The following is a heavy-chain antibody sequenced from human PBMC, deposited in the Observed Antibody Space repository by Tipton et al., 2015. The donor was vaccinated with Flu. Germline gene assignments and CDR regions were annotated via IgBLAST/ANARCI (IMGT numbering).Heavy chain of an antibody. Sequence: TLSLTCSVSGDSIGSDYFWGWIRQPPGKGLEWIGNVHQTGTSYYNPSLRSRVIITIDRRKNHFSLRLTSVTAADTAVYFCARRDYSNYVSEPKNWFGSWGQGTLVTVSS. J-gene: IGHJ5*01. CDR1: GDSIGSDYF. CDR2: VHQTGTS. V-gene: IGHV4-38-2*01. CDR3: ARRDYSNYVSEPKNWFGS. D-gene: IGHD4-11*01.